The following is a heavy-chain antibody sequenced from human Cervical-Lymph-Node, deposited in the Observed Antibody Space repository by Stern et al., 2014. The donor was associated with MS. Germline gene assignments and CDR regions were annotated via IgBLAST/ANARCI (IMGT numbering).Heavy chain of an antibody. CDR3: ARHQAGIAAN. V-gene: IGHV1-69*01. CDR1: GGSLSTLD. CDR2: IKPVFGTA. D-gene: IGHD6-13*01. J-gene: IGHJ4*02. Sequence: VQLGQSGAEVKRPESSVKVSCKASGGSLSTLDISWVRQAPGHGLEWVGEIKPVFGTANYAQKFKGRVTITADESTSTVYMELSSLKSEDTAIYFCARHQAGIAANWGQGTLVTVTS.